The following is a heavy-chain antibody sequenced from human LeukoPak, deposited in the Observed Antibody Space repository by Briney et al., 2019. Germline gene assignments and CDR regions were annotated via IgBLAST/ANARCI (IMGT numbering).Heavy chain of an antibody. D-gene: IGHD3-9*01. Sequence: GALRLSCAAPGFIFSDYGMSWVRQAPGKGLEWVSTIGGRGGSTYYADSVKGRFTISRDNSKNTLYLQMNSLRAEDTAVYYCAKQGRDWLRDYYYYMDVWGKGTTVTISS. J-gene: IGHJ6*03. V-gene: IGHV3-23*01. CDR1: GFIFSDYG. CDR2: IGGRGGST. CDR3: AKQGRDWLRDYYYYMDV.